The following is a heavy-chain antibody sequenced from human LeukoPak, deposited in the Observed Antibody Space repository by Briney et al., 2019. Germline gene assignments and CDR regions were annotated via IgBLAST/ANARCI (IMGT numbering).Heavy chain of an antibody. D-gene: IGHD3-22*01. CDR2: INHSGST. V-gene: IGHV4-34*01. J-gene: IGHJ4*02. CDR3: ARGYYYDSSGYPY. CDR1: GGSFSGYY. Sequence: KASETLSLTCAVYGGSFSGYYWSWIRQPPGKGLEWIGEINHSGSTNYNPSLKSRVTISVDTSKIQFSLKLSSVTAADTAVYYCARGYYYDSSGYPYWGQGTLVTVSS.